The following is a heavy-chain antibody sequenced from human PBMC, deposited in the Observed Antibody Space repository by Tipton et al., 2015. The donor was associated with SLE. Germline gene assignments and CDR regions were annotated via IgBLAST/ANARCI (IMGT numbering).Heavy chain of an antibody. Sequence: SLRLSCAASGFTFSSYSMNWVRQAPGKGLEWVSSISSSSSYIYYADSVKGRFTISRDNAKNSLYLQMNSLRAEDTAVYYCARRVRVYPPATWFDPWGQGTLVTVSS. V-gene: IGHV3-21*04. CDR2: ISSSSSYI. CDR3: ARRVRVYPPATWFDP. CDR1: GFTFSSYS. D-gene: IGHD3-10*01. J-gene: IGHJ5*02.